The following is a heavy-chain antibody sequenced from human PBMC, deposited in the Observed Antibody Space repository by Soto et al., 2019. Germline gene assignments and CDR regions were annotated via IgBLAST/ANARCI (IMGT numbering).Heavy chain of an antibody. CDR1: GGSFSGYY. Sequence: SETLSLTCAVYGGSFSGYYWSWIRQPPGKGLEWIGEINHSGSTNYNPSLKSRVTISVDTSKNQFSLKLSSVTAADTAVYYCARDQRQWLVRRFENWFDPWGQGTLVTVSS. V-gene: IGHV4-34*01. J-gene: IGHJ5*02. CDR2: INHSGST. D-gene: IGHD6-19*01. CDR3: ARDQRQWLVRRFENWFDP.